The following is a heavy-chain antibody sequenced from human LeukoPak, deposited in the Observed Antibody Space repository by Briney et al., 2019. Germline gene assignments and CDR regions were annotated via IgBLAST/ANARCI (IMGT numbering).Heavy chain of an antibody. CDR2: ISSSSNYI. D-gene: IGHD3-10*01. J-gene: IGHJ4*02. CDR3: ARIRQIRFGESDY. Sequence: KPGGSLRLSCAASGFTFSSYSMNWVRQAPGKRLEWVSSISSSSNYIYYADSVKGRFTISRDNAKNSLYLQMNSLRAEDTAVYYCARIRQIRFGESDYWGQGTLVTVSS. CDR1: GFTFSSYS. V-gene: IGHV3-21*01.